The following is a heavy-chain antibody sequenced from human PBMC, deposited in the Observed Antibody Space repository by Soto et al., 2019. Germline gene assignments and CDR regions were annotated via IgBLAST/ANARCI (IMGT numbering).Heavy chain of an antibody. Sequence: ASVKVSCKVSGYTLTELSMHWVRQAPGKGLEWMGGFDPEGGETIYAQKFQGRVTMTEDTSTDTAYMELSSLRSEDTAVYYCATFTGYYYYYGMDVWGQGATVTVSS. CDR1: GYTLTELS. D-gene: IGHD3-16*01. CDR2: FDPEGGET. CDR3: ATFTGYYYYYGMDV. J-gene: IGHJ6*02. V-gene: IGHV1-24*01.